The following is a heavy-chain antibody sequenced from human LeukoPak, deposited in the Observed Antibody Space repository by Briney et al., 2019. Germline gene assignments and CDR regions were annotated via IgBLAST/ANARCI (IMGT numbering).Heavy chain of an antibody. CDR1: GFTFSSYA. J-gene: IGHJ6*02. V-gene: IGHV3-30-3*01. D-gene: IGHD2-2*02. Sequence: PGGCLRLSCAVAGFTFSSYAMHWVRQAPGKGLEWEAVISYDGSNKYYADSVKGRFTISRDNSKNTLYLQMNSLRAEDTAVYYCARDGIVVVPAAILRYYYYGMDVWGQGTTVTVSS. CDR2: ISYDGSNK. CDR3: ARDGIVVVPAAILRYYYYGMDV.